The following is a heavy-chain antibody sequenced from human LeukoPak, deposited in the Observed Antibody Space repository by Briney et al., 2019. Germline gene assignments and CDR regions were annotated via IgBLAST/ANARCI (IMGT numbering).Heavy chain of an antibody. CDR1: GFTFSSYS. CDR2: ISSSSSYI. J-gene: IGHJ4*02. CDR3: ARDRRVAAAGEGFDY. Sequence: PGGSLRLSCAASGFTFSSYSMNWVRQAPGKGLEWVSSISSSSSYIYYADSVKGRFTISRDNAKNSLYLQMNSLRAEDTAVYYCARDRRVAAAGEGFDYWGQGTLVTVSS. V-gene: IGHV3-21*01. D-gene: IGHD6-13*01.